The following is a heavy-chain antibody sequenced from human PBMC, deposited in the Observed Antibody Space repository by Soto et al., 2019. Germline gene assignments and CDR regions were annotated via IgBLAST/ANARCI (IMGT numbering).Heavy chain of an antibody. D-gene: IGHD3-9*01. J-gene: IGHJ5*02. CDR1: GYTFTSYD. Sequence: GASVKVSCKASGYTFTSYDINWVRQATGQGLEWMGWMNPNSGNTGYAQKFQGRVTMTRNTSISTAYMELSSLRSEDTAVYYCARGTLRYFDWLMAGHWFDPWGQGTLVTVSS. CDR2: MNPNSGNT. CDR3: ARGTLRYFDWLMAGHWFDP. V-gene: IGHV1-8*01.